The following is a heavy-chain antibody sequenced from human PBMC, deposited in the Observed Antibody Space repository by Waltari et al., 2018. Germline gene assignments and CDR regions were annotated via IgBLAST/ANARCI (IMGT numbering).Heavy chain of an antibody. CDR3: ARDFGYSSAD. CDR2: TYYTGNS. Sequence: QVRLQESGPRLVKSSQTLSLTCTASGGSLTNADYYWSWSRQSPGKGLEWIGDTYYTGNSNYNPSLKSRITISVDTSKNQFSLKLTSVTAADTAVYYCARDFGYSSADWGQGILVTVSS. CDR1: GGSLTNADYY. V-gene: IGHV4-30-4*01. J-gene: IGHJ4*02. D-gene: IGHD2-15*01.